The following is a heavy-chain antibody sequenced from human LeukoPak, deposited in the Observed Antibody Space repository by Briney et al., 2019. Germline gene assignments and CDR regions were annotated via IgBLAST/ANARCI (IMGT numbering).Heavy chain of an antibody. CDR3: ARARRGAYYYDSSGYYGLGY. D-gene: IGHD3-22*01. CDR1: GCTFTGYY. J-gene: IGHJ4*02. V-gene: IGHV1-2*02. CDR2: INPNSGGT. Sequence: ASVKVSCKASGCTFTGYYMHWVRQAPGQGLEWMGWINPNSGGTNYAQKFQGRVTMTRDTSISTAYMELSRLRSDDTAVYYCARARRGAYYYDSSGYYGLGYWGQGTLVTVSS.